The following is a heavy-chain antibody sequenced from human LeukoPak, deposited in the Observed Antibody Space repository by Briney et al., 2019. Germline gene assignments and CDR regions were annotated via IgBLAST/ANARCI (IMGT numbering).Heavy chain of an antibody. J-gene: IGHJ6*02. V-gene: IGHV4-34*01. CDR1: GGSFSVYY. Sequence: SETLSLTCALYGGSFSVYYWSWIRHPPGKGREWIGEINHSGSTNYNPPLKSRVTISVDTSKNQFSLKLSSVTAADTAVYYCARRPLGYCSGGSCYWGYYYYGMDVWGQGTTVTVSS. CDR3: ARRPLGYCSGGSCYWGYYYYGMDV. D-gene: IGHD2-15*01. CDR2: INHSGST.